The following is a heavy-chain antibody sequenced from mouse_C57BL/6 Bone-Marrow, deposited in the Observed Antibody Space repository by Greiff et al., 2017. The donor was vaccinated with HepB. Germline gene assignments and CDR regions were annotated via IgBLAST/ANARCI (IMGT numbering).Heavy chain of an antibody. V-gene: IGHV1-4*01. CDR3: VYYSWFAY. D-gene: IGHD1-1*01. CDR2: INPSSGYT. CDR1: GYTFTSYT. J-gene: IGHJ3*01. Sequence: QVQLQQSGAELARPGASVKMSCKASGYTFTSYTMHWVKQRPGQGLEWIGYINPSSGYTKYNQKFKDKATVTADKSSSTAYMRLSSLTSEYSAVYYCVYYSWFAYWGQGTLVTVSA.